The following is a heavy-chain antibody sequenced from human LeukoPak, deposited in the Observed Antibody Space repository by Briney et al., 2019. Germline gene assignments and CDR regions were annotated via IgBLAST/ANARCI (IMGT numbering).Heavy chain of an antibody. CDR3: AREVTATGYYYYYYMDV. V-gene: IGHV4-59*01. J-gene: IGHJ6*03. Sequence: SETLSLTCTVSGGSISRYYWSWIRQPPGKGLEWIGYKDYSGSTSYNRSLKSRVTISVDTSKNQFSLKLSSVTAADTAVYYCAREVTATGYYYYYYMDVWGKGTTVTISS. D-gene: IGHD2-21*02. CDR1: GGSISRYY. CDR2: KDYSGST.